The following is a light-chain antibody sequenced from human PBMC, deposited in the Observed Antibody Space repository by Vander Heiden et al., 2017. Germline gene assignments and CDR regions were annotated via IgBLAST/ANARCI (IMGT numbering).Light chain of an antibody. V-gene: IGKV1-9*01. CDR1: QSISSY. CDR2: AAS. J-gene: IGKJ3*01. CDR3: QQLNSYPLFT. Sequence: DIHLTQSPSFLSASVGARVTIPYLSSQSISSYLAWYQQKPAKAPKLLIYAASTLQSGVPSRFSGSGSATEYTLTISSLQPEDFATYYCQQLNSYPLFTFGPGTKVDIK.